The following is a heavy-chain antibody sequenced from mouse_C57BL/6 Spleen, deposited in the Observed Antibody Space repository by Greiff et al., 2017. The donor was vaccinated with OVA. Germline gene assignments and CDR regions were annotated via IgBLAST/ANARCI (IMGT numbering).Heavy chain of an antibody. CDR2: IYPGSGST. CDR1: GYTFTSYW. CDR3: SRSPYYGYAMDY. J-gene: IGHJ4*01. D-gene: IGHD1-1*01. Sequence: QVQLQQPGAELVKPGASVKMSCKASGYTFTSYWITWVKQRPGQGLEWIGDIYPGSGSTNYNEKFKSKATLTVDTSSSTAYMQHRILTSEDSAAYYCSRSPYYGYAMDYWGQGTSVTVSS. V-gene: IGHV1-55*01.